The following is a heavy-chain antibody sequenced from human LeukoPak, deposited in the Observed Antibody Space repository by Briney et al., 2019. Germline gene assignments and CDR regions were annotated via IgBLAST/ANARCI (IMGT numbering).Heavy chain of an antibody. CDR2: INHSGST. Sequence: SETLSLTCAVYGGSFSGYYWSWIRQPPGKGLEWIGEINHSGSTNYNPSLKSRVTISVDTSKNQFSQKLSSVTAADTAVYYCARGRGYSGYDGDYALDYWGQGTLVTVSS. V-gene: IGHV4-34*01. CDR1: GGSFSGYY. D-gene: IGHD5-12*01. J-gene: IGHJ4*02. CDR3: ARGRGYSGYDGDYALDY.